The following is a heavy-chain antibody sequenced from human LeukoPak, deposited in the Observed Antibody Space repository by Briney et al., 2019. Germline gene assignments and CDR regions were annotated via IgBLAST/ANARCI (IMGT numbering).Heavy chain of an antibody. V-gene: IGHV1-2*02. Sequence: ASVKVSCKTSGYTFTGYYIHWVRQAPGQGLEWMGWINPNSGGTNYAQKFQGRVTLTRDTSIGTVYMDLSRLRSDDTALYYCATGIAAAGTGLSAFDIWGQGTMVTVSS. CDR3: ATGIAAAGTGLSAFDI. CDR1: GYTFTGYY. J-gene: IGHJ3*02. CDR2: INPNSGGT. D-gene: IGHD6-13*01.